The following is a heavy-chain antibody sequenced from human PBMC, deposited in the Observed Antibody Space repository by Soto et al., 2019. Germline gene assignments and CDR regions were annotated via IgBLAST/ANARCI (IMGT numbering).Heavy chain of an antibody. J-gene: IGHJ4*02. V-gene: IGHV2-5*02. CDR2: VFWDDDN. D-gene: IGHD3-10*01. Sequence: QITLKESGPTLVKPTQSLTLTCTFSGFSLSTSGVGVGWLRQPPGKALEWHALVFWDDDNHYRPSLKSRLTITKDASKNQVVLTMTNMDPVDTATYYCARQLWFGELLWGQGTLVTVSS. CDR1: GFSLSTSGVG. CDR3: ARQLWFGELL.